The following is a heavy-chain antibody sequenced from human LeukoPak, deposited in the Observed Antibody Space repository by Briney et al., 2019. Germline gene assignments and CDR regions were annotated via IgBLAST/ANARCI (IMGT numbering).Heavy chain of an antibody. V-gene: IGHV3-30*02. CDR2: TRHDGRNK. CDR3: ARARWELLYDY. D-gene: IGHD1-26*01. J-gene: IGHJ4*02. CDR1: GFTFSSYW. Sequence: GGSLRLSCAASGFTFSSYWMSWVRQAPGKGLEWVAFTRHDGRNKYFADSVKGRFTISRDNSKNTLYLQMNSLRAEDTAVYYCARARWELLYDYWGQGTLVTVSS.